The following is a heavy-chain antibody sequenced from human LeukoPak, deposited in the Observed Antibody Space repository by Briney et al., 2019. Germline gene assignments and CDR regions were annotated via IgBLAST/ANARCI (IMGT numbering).Heavy chain of an antibody. D-gene: IGHD2-15*01. V-gene: IGHV4-34*01. CDR2: IKHSGST. Sequence: SETLSLTCAVYGGSFSGYYWSWIRQPPGKGLEWIGEIKHSGSTNYNPSLKSRVTISVDTSKNQFSLKLSSVTAADTAVYYCARDVADYWGQGTLVTVSS. J-gene: IGHJ4*02. CDR1: GGSFSGYY. CDR3: ARDVADY.